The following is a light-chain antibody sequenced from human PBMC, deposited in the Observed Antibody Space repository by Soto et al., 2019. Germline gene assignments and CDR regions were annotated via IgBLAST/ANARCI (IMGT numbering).Light chain of an antibody. CDR3: QQYNNFPLT. Sequence: EIVLTQSPGTLSLSPGERATLSCRASQTVTNNYLAWYQQKPGLAPRLLIFGASSRATGIPDRFGGSGSGTDFTLTISSLQPDDSATYYCQQYNNFPLTFGGGTKVEI. CDR2: GAS. J-gene: IGKJ4*01. CDR1: QTVTNNY. V-gene: IGKV3-20*01.